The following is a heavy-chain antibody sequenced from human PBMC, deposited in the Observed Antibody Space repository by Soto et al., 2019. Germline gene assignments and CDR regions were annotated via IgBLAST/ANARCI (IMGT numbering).Heavy chain of an antibody. CDR1: GFTFSNAW. V-gene: IGHV3-15*01. CDR2: IKSKTDGGTT. CDR3: TTDLVLPGSPGDHYYYGMDV. J-gene: IGHJ6*02. Sequence: GGSLRLSCAASGFTFSNAWMSWVRQAPGKGLEWVGRIKSKTDGGTTDYAAPVKGRFTISRDDSKNTLYLQMNSLKTEDTAVYYCTTDLVLPGSPGDHYYYGMDVWGQGTTVTVSS. D-gene: IGHD2-2*01.